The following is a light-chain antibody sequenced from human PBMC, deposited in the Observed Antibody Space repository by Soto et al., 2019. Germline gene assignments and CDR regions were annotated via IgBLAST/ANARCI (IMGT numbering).Light chain of an antibody. V-gene: IGLV2-14*01. J-gene: IGLJ2*01. CDR2: DVS. Sequence: QSALTKPASVSGSPGQSITISCTGTSRDLGGYNYVSWYQQHPGKAPKLMIYDVSNRPSGVSNRFSGSKSGNTASLTISGLQAEDEADYYCSSYTTSTTLVVFGGGTKLTVL. CDR1: SRDLGGYNY. CDR3: SSYTTSTTLVV.